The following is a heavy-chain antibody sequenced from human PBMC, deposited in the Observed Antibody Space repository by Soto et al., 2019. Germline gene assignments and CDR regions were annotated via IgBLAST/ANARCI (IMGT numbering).Heavy chain of an antibody. J-gene: IGHJ4*02. V-gene: IGHV4-34*01. CDR2: INHSGST. D-gene: IGHD2-2*01. CDR3: ASGSTLYCSSTSCYGLDFDY. CDR1: GGSFSGYY. Sequence: PSETLSLTCAVYGGSFSGYYWSWIRQPPGKGLEWIGEINHSGSTNYNPSLKSRVTISVDTSKNQFSLKLSSVTAADTAVYYCASGSTLYCSSTSCYGLDFDYWGQGTLVTVSS.